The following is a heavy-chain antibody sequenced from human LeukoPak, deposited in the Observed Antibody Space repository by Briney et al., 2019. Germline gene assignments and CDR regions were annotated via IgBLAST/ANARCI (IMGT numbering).Heavy chain of an antibody. D-gene: IGHD3-3*01. Sequence: PSETLSLTCAVYGGSFSGYYWSWIRQPPGKGLEWIGEINHSGSTNYNPSLKSRVTISVDTSKNQFSLKLSSVTAADTAVYYCARANYDFWSGSTNWFDPWGQGTLVTVSS. J-gene: IGHJ5*02. CDR1: GGSFSGYY. V-gene: IGHV4-34*01. CDR2: INHSGST. CDR3: ARANYDFWSGSTNWFDP.